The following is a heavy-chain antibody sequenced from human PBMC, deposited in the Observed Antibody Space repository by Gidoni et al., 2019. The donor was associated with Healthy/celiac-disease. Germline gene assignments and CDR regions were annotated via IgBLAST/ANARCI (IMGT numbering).Heavy chain of an antibody. D-gene: IGHD2-21*02. CDR2: ISGSGGST. V-gene: IGHV3-23*01. CDR1: GFTFSSDA. Sequence: EVQLLESGGGLVQPGGSLRLSCAASGFTFSSDAMSWVRQAPGKGLEWVSAISGSGGSTYYEYSVKGRFTISRDNSKNTLYLQMNSLRAEDTAVYYCATLRVGCGGDCITSYFDLWGRGTLVTVSS. CDR3: ATLRVGCGGDCITSYFDL. J-gene: IGHJ2*01.